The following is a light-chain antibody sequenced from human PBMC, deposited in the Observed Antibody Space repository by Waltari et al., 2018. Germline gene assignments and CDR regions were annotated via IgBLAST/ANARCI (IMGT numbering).Light chain of an antibody. V-gene: IGLV3-21*03. CDR3: QVWDSSDDHVV. J-gene: IGLJ2*01. CDR2: DDS. Sequence: SYVLTQPPSVSVAPGKTARITCGGNKIGSQRVHWYQQKAGQAPVLVGYDDSDRPSGIPERFSGSNFGNTATLTIRRVEGGDEADYYCQVWDSSDDHVVFGGGTKLTVL. CDR1: KIGSQR.